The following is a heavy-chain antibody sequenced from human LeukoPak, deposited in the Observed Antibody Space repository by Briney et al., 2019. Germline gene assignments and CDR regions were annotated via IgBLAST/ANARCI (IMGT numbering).Heavy chain of an antibody. CDR3: ARFVGSSVTDAYDI. Sequence: GGSLRLSCAASGFTFSSYSMNWVRQAPGKGLEWVSSISSSSSYIYYADSVKGRFTISRDNAKNSLYLQMNSLRAEDTAVYYCARFVGSSVTDAYDIWGQGTMVTVSS. D-gene: IGHD3-10*01. V-gene: IGHV3-21*01. J-gene: IGHJ3*02. CDR2: ISSSSSYI. CDR1: GFTFSSYS.